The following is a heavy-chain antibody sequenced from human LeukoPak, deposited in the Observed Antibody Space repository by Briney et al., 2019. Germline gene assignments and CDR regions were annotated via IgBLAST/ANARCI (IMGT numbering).Heavy chain of an antibody. CDR3: ARVVRLVGATYFDY. CDR2: IYYSGST. Sequence: PSETLSLTCTVSGGSISSYYWSWIRQPPGKGLEWIGYIYYSGSTNYNPSLKSRVTISVDTSKNQFSLKLSSVTAADTAVYYCARVVRLVGATYFDYWGQGTLVTVSS. J-gene: IGHJ4*02. CDR1: GGSISSYY. V-gene: IGHV4-59*01. D-gene: IGHD1-26*01.